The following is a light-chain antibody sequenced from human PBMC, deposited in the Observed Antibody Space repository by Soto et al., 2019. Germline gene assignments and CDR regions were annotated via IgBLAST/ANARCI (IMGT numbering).Light chain of an antibody. V-gene: IGKV3-11*01. CDR2: DAS. J-gene: IGKJ1*01. CDR3: QERTGWPPWT. CDR1: QSVSLS. Sequence: EIVLTQSPATLSLSPGGRATLFCRASQSVSLSLAWYQQKPGQAPRLLIYDASKRASGFPARFSGSGSGTDFTLTTSSLEPEDFAVYYCQERTGWPPWTFGQGTKVDIK.